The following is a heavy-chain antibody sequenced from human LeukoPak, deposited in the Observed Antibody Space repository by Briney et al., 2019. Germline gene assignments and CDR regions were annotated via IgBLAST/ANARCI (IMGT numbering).Heavy chain of an antibody. CDR2: IQKFGSEK. CDR3: ARDPDIYCRRTSCQTPFDN. V-gene: IGHV3-7*01. Sequence: PGGSLRLSCAASGFTFSSYWMSWVRQAPGRGLEWVANIQKFGSEKNYVDSVKGRFTISRDNAKNSLYLQMNRLRAVDTAVYYCARDPDIYCRRTSCQTPFDNWGQGTLVTVSS. CDR1: GFTFSSYW. D-gene: IGHD2-2*01. J-gene: IGHJ4*02.